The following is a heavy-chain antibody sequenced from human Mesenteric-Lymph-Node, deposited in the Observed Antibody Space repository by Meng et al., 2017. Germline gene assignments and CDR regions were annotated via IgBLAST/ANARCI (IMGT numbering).Heavy chain of an antibody. CDR3: ARCIAVAGNWFDP. CDR2: INAGNGNT. J-gene: IGHJ5*02. Sequence: QVHLVQSGVEVKKPGASVKDSRKASVYTFTTYAIHWVRQAPGQRLEWMGWINAGNGNTRYSQKFQGRVSITRDTSASTAYMELSSLRSEDTAVYYCARCIAVAGNWFDPWGQGTLVTVSS. D-gene: IGHD6-19*01. CDR1: VYTFTTYA. V-gene: IGHV1-3*01.